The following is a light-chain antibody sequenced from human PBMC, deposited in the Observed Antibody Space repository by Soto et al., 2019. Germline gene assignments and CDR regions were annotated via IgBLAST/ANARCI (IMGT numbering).Light chain of an antibody. J-gene: IGKJ5*01. Sequence: DIQMTQSPSSLSASVGDRVTITCQASQDISNYLNWYQQKPGKAPKLLIYDASNLETGVPSRFSGSWSGTDFTFTISSLQPDDIATYYCQQYDNRPITFGQGTRLELK. CDR2: DAS. V-gene: IGKV1-33*01. CDR1: QDISNY. CDR3: QQYDNRPIT.